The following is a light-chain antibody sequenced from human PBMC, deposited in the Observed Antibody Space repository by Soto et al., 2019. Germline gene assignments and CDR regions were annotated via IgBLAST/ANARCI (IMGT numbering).Light chain of an antibody. CDR1: QSVNSK. J-gene: IGKJ1*01. CDR2: DAS. CDR3: QQYNNWLWT. V-gene: IGKV3D-15*01. Sequence: EIVMTQSPATLSVSPGDRVTLSCRASQSVNSKLAWYQHNPGQAPRLLIYDASTRATGIPVRFSGSGSGTEFTLTISSLQSEDFAVYYCQQYNNWLWTFGQGTKLAIK.